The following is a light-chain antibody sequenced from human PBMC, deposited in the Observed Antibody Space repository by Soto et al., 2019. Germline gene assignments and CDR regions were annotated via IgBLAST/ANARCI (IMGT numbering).Light chain of an antibody. J-gene: IGKJ4*01. CDR2: AAS. CDR3: QQSYSIPVT. V-gene: IGKV1-39*01. Sequence: DIQMTQSPSSLSASVGDRVTITCRASQSISNYLNWYQQKPGKAPKLLIYAASSLQSGVPSRFRGSGSGTDFTLTISSLQPEDFATYYCQQSYSIPVTFGGGTKVEIK. CDR1: QSISNY.